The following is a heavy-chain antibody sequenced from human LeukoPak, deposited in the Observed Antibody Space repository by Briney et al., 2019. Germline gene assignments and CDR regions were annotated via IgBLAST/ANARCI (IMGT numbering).Heavy chain of an antibody. CDR3: ANNFDY. CDR1: GFTFSNYG. Sequence: PGRSLGLSCATSGFTFSNYGMHWVRQAPGKGLEWVAVIWHDGSNKYYADSVKGRFTVSRDNSKNTLYLQMNSLRAEDTAVYYCANNFDYWGQGTLVTVSS. V-gene: IGHV3-33*03. CDR2: IWHDGSNK. J-gene: IGHJ4*02.